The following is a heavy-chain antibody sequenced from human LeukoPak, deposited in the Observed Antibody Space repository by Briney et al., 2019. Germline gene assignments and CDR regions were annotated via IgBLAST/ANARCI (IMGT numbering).Heavy chain of an antibody. V-gene: IGHV1-69*13. J-gene: IGHJ4*02. Sequence: SVKVSCKASGYTFTSYGISWVRQAPGQGLEWMGGIIPIFGTANYAQKFQGRVTITADESTSTAYMELSSLRSEDTAVYYCARGYAFTVRFDYWGQGTLVTVSS. CDR2: IIPIFGTA. CDR1: GYTFTSYG. D-gene: IGHD3-10*01. CDR3: ARGYAFTVRFDY.